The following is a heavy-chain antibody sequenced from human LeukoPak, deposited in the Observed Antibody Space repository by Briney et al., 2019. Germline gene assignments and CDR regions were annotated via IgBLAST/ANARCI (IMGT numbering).Heavy chain of an antibody. CDR3: ARGLGNTIFGVVSSFWFDP. CDR2: INHSGST. J-gene: IGHJ5*02. Sequence: PSETLSLTCAVYGGSFSGYYWSWIRQPPGKGLEWIGEINHSGSTNYNPSLKSRVTISVDTSKNQFSLKLSSVTAADTAVYYCARGLGNTIFGVVSSFWFDPWGQGTLVTVSS. V-gene: IGHV4-34*01. D-gene: IGHD3-3*01. CDR1: GGSFSGYY.